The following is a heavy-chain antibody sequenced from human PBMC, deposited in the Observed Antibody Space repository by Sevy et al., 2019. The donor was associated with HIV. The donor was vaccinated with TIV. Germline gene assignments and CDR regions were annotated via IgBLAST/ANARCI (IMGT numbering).Heavy chain of an antibody. CDR2: ISGSGGST. J-gene: IGHJ4*02. Sequence: GGSLRLSCAASGFTFSSYAMTWVRQAPGKGLEWVSAISGSGGSTYYADSVKGRFTISRDNSKNTLYLQMNSLRAEDTAVYYCAKDAYSSGWYPSDYWGQGTLVTVSS. D-gene: IGHD6-19*01. V-gene: IGHV3-23*01. CDR1: GFTFSSYA. CDR3: AKDAYSSGWYPSDY.